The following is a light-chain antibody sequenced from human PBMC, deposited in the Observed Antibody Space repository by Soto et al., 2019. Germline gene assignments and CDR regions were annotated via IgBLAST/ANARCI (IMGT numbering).Light chain of an antibody. CDR2: AET. CDR1: QSVRSSY. J-gene: IGKJ1*01. V-gene: IGKV3-20*01. Sequence: EIVLTQSPGTLSLSPGERATLSCRASQSVRSSYLAWYQQKPGQAPRLLIYAETSRATGIPDRFSSSGSGTDFTLTLRRLEPEDFAVYYCQQYGSSPVAFGQGTQGASK. CDR3: QQYGSSPVA.